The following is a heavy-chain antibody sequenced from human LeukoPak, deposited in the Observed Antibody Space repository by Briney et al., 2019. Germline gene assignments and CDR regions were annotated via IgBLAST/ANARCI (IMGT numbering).Heavy chain of an antibody. D-gene: IGHD6-25*01. CDR3: ARGRLEDAFDI. CDR1: GFTFSSYA. V-gene: IGHV3-30*04. Sequence: GGSLRLSCAASGFTFSSYAMHWVRQAPGKGLEWVAVISYDGSNKYYADSVKGRFTISRDNAKNSLYLQMNSLRAEDTAVYYCARGRLEDAFDIWGQGTMVTVSS. J-gene: IGHJ3*02. CDR2: ISYDGSNK.